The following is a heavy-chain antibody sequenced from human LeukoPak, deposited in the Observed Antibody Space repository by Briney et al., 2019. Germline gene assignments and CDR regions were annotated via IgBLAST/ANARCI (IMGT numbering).Heavy chain of an antibody. D-gene: IGHD3-22*01. CDR1: GGSISSGGYY. CDR2: IYYSGST. V-gene: IGHV4-31*03. J-gene: IGHJ2*01. Sequence: PSETLSLTCTVSGGSISSGGYYWSWIRQHPGKGLEWIGYIYYSGSTYYNPSLKSRVTISVDTSKNQFSLKLSSVTAADTAVYYCARGPPSEAYYYDSSGYRAGYFDLWGRGTLVTVSS. CDR3: ARGPPSEAYYYDSSGYRAGYFDL.